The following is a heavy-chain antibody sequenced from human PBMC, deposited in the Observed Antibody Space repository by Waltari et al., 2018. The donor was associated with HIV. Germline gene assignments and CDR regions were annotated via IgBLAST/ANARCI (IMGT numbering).Heavy chain of an antibody. D-gene: IGHD3-16*01. J-gene: IGHJ3*02. CDR2: IYYSGST. V-gene: IGHV4-39*02. CDR3: ARDMITFGGPSVSHAFDI. CDR1: GGSISSSSYY. Sequence: QLQLQESGPGLVKPSETLSLTCTVSGGSISSSSYYWGWIRQPPGKGLEWIGSIYYSGSTYYNPSLKSRVTISVDTSKNQFSLKLSSVTAADTAVYYCARDMITFGGPSVSHAFDIWGQGTMVTVSS.